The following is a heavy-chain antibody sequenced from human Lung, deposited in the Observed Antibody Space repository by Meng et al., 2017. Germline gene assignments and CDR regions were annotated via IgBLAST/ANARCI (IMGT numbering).Heavy chain of an antibody. J-gene: IGHJ4*02. CDR1: GGSFSDYY. Sequence: PQQWGGGLLKPSETLSLPCVVSGGSFSDYYWSWIRQPPGKGLEWIGEINHSGSTNYNPSLESRATISVDTSQNNPSLKLSSVTAADSAVYYCARGPTTMAHDFDYWGQGTLVTVSS. CDR3: ARGPTTMAHDFDY. D-gene: IGHD4-11*01. V-gene: IGHV4-34*01. CDR2: INHSGST.